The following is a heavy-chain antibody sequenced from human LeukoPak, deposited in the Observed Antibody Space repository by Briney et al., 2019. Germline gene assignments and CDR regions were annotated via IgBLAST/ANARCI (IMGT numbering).Heavy chain of an antibody. Sequence: ASVKVSCKASGYTFTGYYMHWVRQAPGQGLEWMGWINPNSGGTNYAQKFQGRVTMTRDTSISTAYMELSRLRSDDTAVYYCARDPLGSGSYPPRYWGQGTLVTVSS. CDR2: INPNSGGT. D-gene: IGHD3-10*01. J-gene: IGHJ4*02. CDR1: GYTFTGYY. CDR3: ARDPLGSGSYPPRY. V-gene: IGHV1-2*02.